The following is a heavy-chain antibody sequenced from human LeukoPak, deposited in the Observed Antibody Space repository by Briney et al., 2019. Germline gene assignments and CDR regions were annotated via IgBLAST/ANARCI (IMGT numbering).Heavy chain of an antibody. CDR2: IWYDGSNK. D-gene: IGHD5-18*01. CDR1: GFTFSSYG. J-gene: IGHJ4*02. CDR3: ARSGEIQLWLQSYYVDY. Sequence: PGRSLRLSCSAYGFTFSSYGMHWVPQAPGKGLEWEAVIWYDGSNKYYAYSVKGRFTISRDNSKNTLYLQMNSLRAEHTAVYYCARSGEIQLWLQSYYVDYWGQGTLVTVSS. V-gene: IGHV3-33*01.